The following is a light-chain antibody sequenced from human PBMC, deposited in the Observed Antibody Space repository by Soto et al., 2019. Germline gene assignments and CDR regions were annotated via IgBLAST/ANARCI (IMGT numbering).Light chain of an antibody. J-gene: IGKJ4*01. CDR3: QQYGTSALT. Sequence: IVLTQSPGTLSLSPGERATLSCRASQSVSSSYLVWYQQRPGQPPRLLIYGTSTRAAGISDRFSGSGSGTDFTLTIYGLEPGDSAVYYCQQYGTSALTFGGGTKV. CDR1: QSVSSSY. V-gene: IGKV3-20*01. CDR2: GTS.